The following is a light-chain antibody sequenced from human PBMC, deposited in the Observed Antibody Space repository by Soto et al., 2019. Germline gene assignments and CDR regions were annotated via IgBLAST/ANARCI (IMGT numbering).Light chain of an antibody. J-gene: IGLJ1*01. CDR3: SSYSTSSTPYV. CDR2: DVS. CDR1: SSDVGGYNY. V-gene: IGLV2-14*03. Sequence: QSALTQPASVSGSPGQSITISCTGTSSDVGGYNYVSWYQQHPGKAPKLMIYDVSNRPSGVSNRFFGSKSGNTASLTISGPQAEDEADYYCSSYSTSSTPYVFGTGTKVTVL.